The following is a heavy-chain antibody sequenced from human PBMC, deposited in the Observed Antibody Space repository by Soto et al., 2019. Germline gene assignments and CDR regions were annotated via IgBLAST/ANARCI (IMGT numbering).Heavy chain of an antibody. CDR1: GESFSNHY. J-gene: IGHJ6*02. Sequence: SETLSLTCAVYGESFSNHYWTWIRQSPGKGLEWVGEINYSGSTRYNWSLGSRVTISVDTSKNQFSLMVTSVTAEDTAVYYCANELPGIAAAGTWNYYYYGMDVWGQGTTVTVSS. CDR3: ANELPGIAAAGTWNYYYYGMDV. V-gene: IGHV4-34*01. D-gene: IGHD6-13*01. CDR2: INYSGST.